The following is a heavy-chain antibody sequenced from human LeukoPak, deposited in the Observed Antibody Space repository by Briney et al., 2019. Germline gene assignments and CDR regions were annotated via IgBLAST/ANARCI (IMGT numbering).Heavy chain of an antibody. V-gene: IGHV4-34*01. CDR1: GASFSGYY. CDR2: INHSGST. D-gene: IGHD6-13*01. Sequence: SETLSLTCAVYGASFSGYYWSWIRQPPGKGLEWIGEINHSGSTNYNPSLKSRVTISVDTSKNQFSLKLSSVTAADTAVYYCARPQADSSSFGHWFDPWGQGTLVTVSS. CDR3: ARPQADSSSFGHWFDP. J-gene: IGHJ5*02.